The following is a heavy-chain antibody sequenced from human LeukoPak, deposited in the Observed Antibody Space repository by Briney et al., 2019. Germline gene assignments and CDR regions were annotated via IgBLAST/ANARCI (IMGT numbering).Heavy chain of an antibody. Sequence: PSETLSLTCTVSGGSISSYYWSWIRQPPGKGLEWIGYIYYSGSTNYNPSLKSRVTISVDTSKNQFSLKLSSVTAADTAVYYCARHSSDIAARPIDYGGQGTLVTVSS. CDR3: ARHSSDIAARPIDY. V-gene: IGHV4-59*08. J-gene: IGHJ4*02. CDR1: GGSISSYY. D-gene: IGHD6-6*01. CDR2: IYYSGST.